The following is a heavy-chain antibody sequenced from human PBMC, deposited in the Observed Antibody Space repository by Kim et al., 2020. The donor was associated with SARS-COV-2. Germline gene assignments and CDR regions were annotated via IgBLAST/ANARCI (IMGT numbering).Heavy chain of an antibody. J-gene: IGHJ4*01. D-gene: IGHD3-3*01. CDR1: GGSFSGYY. V-gene: IGHV4-34*01. CDR2: INHSGST. Sequence: SETLSLTCAVYGGSFSGYYWSWIRQPPGKGLEWIGEINHSGSTNYNPSLKSRVTISVDTSKNQFSLKLSSVTAADTAVYYCARAKKVLRFLEWLPRYYF. CDR3: ARAKKVLRFLEWLPRYYF.